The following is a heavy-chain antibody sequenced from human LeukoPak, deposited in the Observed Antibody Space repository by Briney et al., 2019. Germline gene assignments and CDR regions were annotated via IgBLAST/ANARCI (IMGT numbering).Heavy chain of an antibody. V-gene: IGHV3-7*01. CDR2: IKQDGTDK. D-gene: IGHD2-2*01. Sequence: GGSLRLSCAGSGFTFSTYWMSWVRQAPGKGLDWVANIKQDGTDKYYVDSVKGRFTISRDNSKNTLYLQMNSLRAEDTAVYYCARREECSSTSCYYYYGMDVWGQGTTVTVSS. J-gene: IGHJ6*02. CDR1: GFTFSTYW. CDR3: ARREECSSTSCYYYYGMDV.